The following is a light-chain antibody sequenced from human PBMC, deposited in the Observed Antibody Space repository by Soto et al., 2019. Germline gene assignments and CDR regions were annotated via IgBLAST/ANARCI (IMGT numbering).Light chain of an antibody. Sequence: DVQMTQSPSYMSASVGDTVTITCRASQGIAFYLAWFQQRPGKAPNLLISAASNLQSGVPSRFSGSGSGTYFPLTISSLQPEDVATYYCQKYDAAPFTFGPGTRVDVK. CDR1: QGIAFY. CDR3: QKYDAAPFT. J-gene: IGKJ3*01. V-gene: IGKV1-27*01. CDR2: AAS.